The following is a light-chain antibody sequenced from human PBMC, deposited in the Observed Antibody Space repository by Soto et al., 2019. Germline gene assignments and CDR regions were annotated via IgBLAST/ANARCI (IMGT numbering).Light chain of an antibody. CDR3: SSYTSSSTRV. V-gene: IGLV2-14*01. CDR1: SSDVGAYDY. CDR2: EVS. Sequence: QSVLTQPPSASGSPGQSVTISCTGTSSDVGAYDYVSWYQQHPGKAPKLMIYEVSNRPSGVSNRFSGSKSGNTASLTISGLQAEDEADYYCSSYTSSSTRVFGGGTKLTVL. J-gene: IGLJ2*01.